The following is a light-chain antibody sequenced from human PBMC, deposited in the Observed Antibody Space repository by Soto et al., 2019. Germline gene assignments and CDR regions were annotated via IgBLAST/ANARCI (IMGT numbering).Light chain of an antibody. CDR2: VNSDGSH. CDR1: SGHSSYT. Sequence: QLVLTQSPSASASLGASVKLTCTLSSGHSSYTIAWHQQQPEKGPRFLMKVNSDGSHSKGDGIPDRFSGSSSGAERYLTISSLQSEDEADYYCQTWGTGIRLVFGGGTKLTVL. J-gene: IGLJ2*01. V-gene: IGLV4-69*01. CDR3: QTWGTGIRLV.